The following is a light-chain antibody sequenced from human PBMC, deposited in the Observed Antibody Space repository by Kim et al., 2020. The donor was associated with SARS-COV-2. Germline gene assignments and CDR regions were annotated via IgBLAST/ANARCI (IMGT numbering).Light chain of an antibody. CDR2: DVS. Sequence: GQSITISCTGTSSDVGGHNYVCWYQQHPGKAPKLMIYDVSSRPSGVSNRFSGSKSGITASLTISGLQAEDEADYYCSSYTSSSTWVFGGGTQLTVL. V-gene: IGLV2-14*03. CDR3: SSYTSSSTWV. J-gene: IGLJ3*02. CDR1: SSDVGGHNY.